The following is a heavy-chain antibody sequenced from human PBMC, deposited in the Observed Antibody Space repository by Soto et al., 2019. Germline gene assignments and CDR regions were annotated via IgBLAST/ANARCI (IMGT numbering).Heavy chain of an antibody. CDR3: ARIGPYCGGDCYPDFDF. J-gene: IGHJ4*02. CDR1: GFTFNTYG. CDR2: VSGSGGGT. V-gene: IGHV3-23*01. D-gene: IGHD2-21*02. Sequence: GGSLRLSCAASGFTFNTYGMTWVRQAPGKGLEWVSTVSGSGGGTYYADSVKGRFTISRVNSKNTMYLQMSNLRAEDTAVYFCARIGPYCGGDCYPDFDFWGLGTPVTV.